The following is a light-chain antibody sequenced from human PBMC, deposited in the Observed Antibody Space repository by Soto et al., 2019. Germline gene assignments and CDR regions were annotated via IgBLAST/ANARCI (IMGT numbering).Light chain of an antibody. J-gene: IGKJ1*01. CDR1: QSISSW. V-gene: IGKV1-5*01. CDR3: QQYENYWT. CDR2: DAS. Sequence: MRQSPSTLSATAGDRVTITCRASQSISSWLAWYQHKPGKAPKLLIYDASNLDSGVPSRFSGSGSGTEFSLTISNLQPDDCATYYCQQYENYWTFGQGTKVDIK.